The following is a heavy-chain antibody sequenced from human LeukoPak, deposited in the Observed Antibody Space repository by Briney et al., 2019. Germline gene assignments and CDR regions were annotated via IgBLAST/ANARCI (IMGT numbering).Heavy chain of an antibody. D-gene: IGHD1-26*01. V-gene: IGHV1-69*04. Sequence: SVKDSCKASGGTFSSYAISWVRQAPGQGLEWMGRIIPILGIANYAQKFQGRVTITADKSTSTAYMELSSLRSEDTAVYYCARWRGGLVGASSEFDYWGQGTLVTVSS. CDR2: IIPILGIA. CDR3: ARWRGGLVGASSEFDY. J-gene: IGHJ4*02. CDR1: GGTFSSYA.